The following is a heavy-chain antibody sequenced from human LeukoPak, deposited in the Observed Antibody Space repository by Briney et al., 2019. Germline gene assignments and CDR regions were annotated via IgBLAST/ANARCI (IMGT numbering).Heavy chain of an antibody. V-gene: IGHV4-39*01. Sequence: SETLSLTCTVSGGSIRSSSYYWGWIRQPPGKGLEWIGSIYCGSTNYKPSLRSRVTISVDTSKDQFSLKLSSVTAADTAVYYCARHAGSYYTYNFDYWGQGTLVTVSS. CDR1: GGSIRSSSYY. D-gene: IGHD3-22*01. CDR3: ARHAGSYYTYNFDY. J-gene: IGHJ4*02. CDR2: IYCGST.